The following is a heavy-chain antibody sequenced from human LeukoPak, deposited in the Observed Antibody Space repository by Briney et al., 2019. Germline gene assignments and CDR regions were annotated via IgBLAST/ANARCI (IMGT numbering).Heavy chain of an antibody. CDR3: ARDVTMDGYNGALDY. Sequence: GRPLRLSCAASGFTFSSYGMHWVRQAPGKGLEWVAVIWYDGSNKYYADSVKGRFTISRDNSKNTLHLQMNSLRAEDTAVYYCARDVTMDGYNGALDYWGQGTLVTVSS. D-gene: IGHD5-24*01. CDR2: IWYDGSNK. CDR1: GFTFSSYG. J-gene: IGHJ4*02. V-gene: IGHV3-33*01.